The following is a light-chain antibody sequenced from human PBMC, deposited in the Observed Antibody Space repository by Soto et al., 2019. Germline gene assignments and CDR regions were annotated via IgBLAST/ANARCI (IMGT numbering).Light chain of an antibody. V-gene: IGLV2-14*03. CDR2: DVN. J-gene: IGLJ2*01. Sequence: QSVLTQPASVSGSPGQLITISCTGTSSDIGTYNYVSWYQQYPGKAPKLIIFDVNSRPSGVSERFLGSKSGNTASLAVSGLQAEDEAYYYCSSYTDSSPVIFGGGTKLTVL. CDR3: SSYTDSSPVI. CDR1: SSDIGTYNY.